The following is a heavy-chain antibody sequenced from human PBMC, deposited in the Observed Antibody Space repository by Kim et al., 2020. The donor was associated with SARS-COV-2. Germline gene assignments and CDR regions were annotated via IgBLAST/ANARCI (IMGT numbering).Heavy chain of an antibody. CDR3: ARGAVSSAGGDF. V-gene: IGHV4-31*02. D-gene: IGHD3-16*01. CDR2: T. Sequence: TYSNSSLKGRVTISVDTSKSQFSLRLAPVTAADTAVYYCARGAVSSAGGDFWGQGTLVTVSS. J-gene: IGHJ4*02.